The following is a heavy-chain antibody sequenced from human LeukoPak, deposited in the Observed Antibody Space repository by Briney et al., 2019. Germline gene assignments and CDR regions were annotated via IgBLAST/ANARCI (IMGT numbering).Heavy chain of an antibody. CDR3: AKDVCTSPRCLLYFDS. D-gene: IGHD2-8*01. CDR2: ISKSGDST. V-gene: IGHV3-23*01. CDR1: GFTFSSYA. J-gene: IGHJ4*02. Sequence: GGSLRLSCAASGFTFSSYAISWVRQAPGKGLEWVSAISKSGDSTYYADSVKGRFTISRDNSKNTIYLQMYSLRVGDTAVYYCAKDVCTSPRCLLYFDSWGQGTLVTVSS.